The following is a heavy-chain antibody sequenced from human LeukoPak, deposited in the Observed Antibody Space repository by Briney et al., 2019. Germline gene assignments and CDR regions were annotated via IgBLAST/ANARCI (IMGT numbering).Heavy chain of an antibody. CDR1: GGSISSYY. D-gene: IGHD3-3*01. CDR3: ASRENNFWSGRGHEY. CDR2: IYTSGST. J-gene: IGHJ4*02. Sequence: SETLSPTCTVSGGSISSYYWSWIRQPAGKGLEWIGRIYTSGSTNYNPSLKSRVTISVDKSKNQFSLKLSSVTAADTAVYYCASRENNFWSGRGHEYWGQGTLVTVSS. V-gene: IGHV4-4*07.